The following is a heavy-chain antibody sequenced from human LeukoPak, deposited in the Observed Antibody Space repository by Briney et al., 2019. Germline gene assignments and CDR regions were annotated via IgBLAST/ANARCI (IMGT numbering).Heavy chain of an antibody. J-gene: IGHJ5*02. CDR2: ISFSSTYI. D-gene: IGHD2-2*01. V-gene: IGHV3-21*06. Sequence: GGSLRLSCTASGFSLASYDMNWVRQAPGKGLEWVSSISFSSTYIYYRASVKGRFTISRDNAKNSLYLEMNNLRDEDTAVYYCARADCPSSTCYLRRSWFDPWGQGTLVTVSS. CDR1: GFSLASYD. CDR3: ARADCPSSTCYLRRSWFDP.